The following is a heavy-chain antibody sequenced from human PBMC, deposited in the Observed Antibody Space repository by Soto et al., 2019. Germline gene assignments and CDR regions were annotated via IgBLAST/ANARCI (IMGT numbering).Heavy chain of an antibody. CDR2: ISGSGGST. D-gene: IGHD6-19*01. Sequence: GGSLRLSCAASGFTFSSYAMSWARQAPGKGLEWVSAISGSGGSTYYADSVKGRFTISRDNSKNTLYLQMNSLRAEDTAVYYCAKASAVSYSRGWYSDYWGQGTLVTVSA. CDR3: AKASAVSYSRGWYSDY. J-gene: IGHJ4*02. V-gene: IGHV3-23*01. CDR1: GFTFSSYA.